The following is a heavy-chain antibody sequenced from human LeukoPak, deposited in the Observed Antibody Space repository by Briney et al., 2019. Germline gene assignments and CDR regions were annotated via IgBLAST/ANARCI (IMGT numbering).Heavy chain of an antibody. V-gene: IGHV4-34*01. J-gene: IGHJ4*02. CDR1: GGSFSGYY. D-gene: IGHD2-2*01. CDR2: INHSGST. Sequence: SETLSLTCAVYGGSFSGYYWSWIRQPPGKGLEWIGEINHSGSTNYNPSLKSRVTISVDTSKNQFSLKLSSVTAADTAVYYCARAHIVVVPAANRGGTKLLKMDFYFDYWGQGTLVTVSS. CDR3: ARAHIVVVPAANRGGTKLLKMDFYFDY.